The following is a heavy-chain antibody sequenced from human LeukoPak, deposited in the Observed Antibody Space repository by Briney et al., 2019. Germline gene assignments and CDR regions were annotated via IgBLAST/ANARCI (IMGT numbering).Heavy chain of an antibody. J-gene: IGHJ4*02. CDR3: ARSMVRGVHIPDY. CDR1: GYTFTGYT. Sequence: GASVKVSCKASGYTFTGYTMHWMRQAPGQRLEWMGWISAGNGNTKYSQKFQVRVTITRDTSATTAYMELSSLSSEDTALYYCARSMVRGVHIPDYWGQGTLVTVSS. D-gene: IGHD3-10*01. V-gene: IGHV1-3*01. CDR2: ISAGNGNT.